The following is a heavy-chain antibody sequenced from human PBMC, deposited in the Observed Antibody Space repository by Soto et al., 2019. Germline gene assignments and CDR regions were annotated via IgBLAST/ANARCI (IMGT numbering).Heavy chain of an antibody. CDR3: AKLEVNGLLWFGESENWFDP. V-gene: IGHV3-23*01. CDR1: GFTFSSYA. D-gene: IGHD3-10*01. Sequence: HPGGSLRLSCAASGFTFSSYAMSWVRQAPGKGLEWVSAISGSGGSTYYADSVKGRFTISRDNSKNTLYLQMNSLRAEDTAVYYCAKLEVNGLLWFGESENWFDPWGQGTLVTVSS. J-gene: IGHJ5*02. CDR2: ISGSGGST.